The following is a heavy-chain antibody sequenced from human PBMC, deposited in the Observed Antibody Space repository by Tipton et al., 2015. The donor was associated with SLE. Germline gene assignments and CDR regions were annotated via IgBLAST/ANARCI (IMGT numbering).Heavy chain of an antibody. Sequence: QSGAEVKKPGESLRISCKGSGYSFTSYWISWVRQMPGKGLEWMGRIDPSDSYTNYSPSFQGHVTISADKSISTAYLQWSSLKASDTAMYYCARPGQRGYSGYENYMDVWGKGTTVTVSS. V-gene: IGHV5-10-1*01. D-gene: IGHD5-12*01. CDR1: GYSFTSYW. J-gene: IGHJ6*03. CDR3: ARPGQRGYSGYENYMDV. CDR2: IDPSDSYT.